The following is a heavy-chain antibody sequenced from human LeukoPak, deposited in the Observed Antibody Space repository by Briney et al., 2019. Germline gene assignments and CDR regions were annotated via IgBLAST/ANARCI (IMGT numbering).Heavy chain of an antibody. D-gene: IGHD3-9*01. V-gene: IGHV3-23*01. CDR2: ISGSGGST. Sequence: GSLRLSCAASGFTFSSYAMSWVRQAPGKGLEWVSAISGSGGSTYYADSVKGRFAISRDNSKNTLYLQMNSLRAEDTAVYYCASALRYFDWLPYYYYYGMDVWGQGTTVTVSS. J-gene: IGHJ6*02. CDR3: ASALRYFDWLPYYYYYGMDV. CDR1: GFTFSSYA.